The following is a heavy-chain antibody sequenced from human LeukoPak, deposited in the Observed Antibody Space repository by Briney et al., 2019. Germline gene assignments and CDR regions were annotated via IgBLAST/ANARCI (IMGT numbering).Heavy chain of an antibody. CDR1: GFTFAKAW. V-gene: IGHV3-15*01. CDR3: TTVYYDILTGDVSFYY. J-gene: IGHJ4*02. Sequence: GGSLRLSCAASGFTFAKAWMSWVRQAPGKGLEWVGRIKSKSDGGTTDYAAPVKGRFTISRDDSKNTLFLQMDSLKTEDTAVYYCTTVYYDILTGDVSFYYWGQGSLVTVSS. CDR2: IKSKSDGGTT. D-gene: IGHD3-9*01.